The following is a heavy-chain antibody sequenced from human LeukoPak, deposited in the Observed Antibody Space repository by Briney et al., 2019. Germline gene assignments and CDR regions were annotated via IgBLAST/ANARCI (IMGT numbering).Heavy chain of an antibody. CDR1: GFTVSSNY. CDR2: IYSGGST. V-gene: IGHV3-53*01. J-gene: IGHJ4*02. D-gene: IGHD5-12*01. CDR3: ARVIFGGSGYDYGDGYFDY. Sequence: PGGSLRLSCAASGFTVSSNYMSWVRQAPGKGLEWVSVIYSGGSTYYADSVKGRFTISRDNSKNTLYLQTNSLRAEDTAVYYCARVIFGGSGYDYGDGYFDYWGQGTLVTVSS.